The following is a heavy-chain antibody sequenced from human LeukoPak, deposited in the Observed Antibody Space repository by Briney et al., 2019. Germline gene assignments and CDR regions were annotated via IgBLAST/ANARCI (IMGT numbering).Heavy chain of an antibody. Sequence: GGSLRLSCAASGFTFSSYDMHWVRQATGKGLEWVSAIGTAGDTYYPGSVKGRFTISRENAKNSLYLQMNSLRAGDTAVYYCARINSYGAFDIWGQGTMVTVSS. CDR2: IGTAGDT. D-gene: IGHD5-18*01. CDR3: ARINSYGAFDI. CDR1: GFTFSSYD. J-gene: IGHJ3*02. V-gene: IGHV3-13*01.